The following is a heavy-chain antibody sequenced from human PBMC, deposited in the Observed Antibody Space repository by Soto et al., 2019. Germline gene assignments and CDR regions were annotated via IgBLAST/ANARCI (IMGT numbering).Heavy chain of an antibody. V-gene: IGHV4-39*01. CDR3: ARSRDGHNDFDY. J-gene: IGHJ4*02. CDR1: GSCLSRSSYY. Sequence: SETRSRTCTLSGSCLSRSSYYWGWIRQHPGKGLEWTGSIYSSGSSYDNPSLRGGVAISVDTSKNQFSLKLSSVTAAVTAVYYCARSRDGHNDFDYWGQGTLVTVS. CDR2: IYSSGSS.